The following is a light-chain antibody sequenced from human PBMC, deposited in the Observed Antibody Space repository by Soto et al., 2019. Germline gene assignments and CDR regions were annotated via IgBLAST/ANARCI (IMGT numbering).Light chain of an antibody. CDR1: SSDVGGYNY. J-gene: IGLJ1*01. Sequence: QSALTQPRSVSGSPGQSVTISCTGTSSDVGGYNYVSWYQQPPGKAPKLMIYDVSKRPSGVPDRFSGSKSGNTASLTISGLQAEDEADYYCCSYAGSYIFYVFGTGTKLTVL. V-gene: IGLV2-11*01. CDR2: DVS. CDR3: CSYAGSYIFYV.